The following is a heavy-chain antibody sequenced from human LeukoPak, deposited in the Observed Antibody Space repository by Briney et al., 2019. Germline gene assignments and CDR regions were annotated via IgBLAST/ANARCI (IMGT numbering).Heavy chain of an antibody. V-gene: IGHV4-34*01. CDR2: INHSGST. J-gene: IGHJ6*03. CDR3: ARVRTGIITKKGAVGYYYYYMDL. Sequence: SETLSLTCAVYGGSFSGYYWSWIRQPPGKGLEWIGEINHSGSTNYNPSLKSRVTISVDTSKNQFSLKLSSVTAADTAVYYCARVRTGIITKKGAVGYYYYYMDLWGKGTTVTVSS. D-gene: IGHD7-27*01. CDR1: GGSFSGYY.